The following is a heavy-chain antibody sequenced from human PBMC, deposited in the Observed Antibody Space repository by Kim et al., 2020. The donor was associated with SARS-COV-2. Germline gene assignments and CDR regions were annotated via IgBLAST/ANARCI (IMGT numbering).Heavy chain of an antibody. V-gene: IGHV3-48*02. D-gene: IGHD6-13*01. J-gene: IGHJ4*02. CDR1: GFTFSSYS. CDR3: ARDFVSSSWVLGFDY. CDR2: ISSSSSTI. Sequence: GGSLRLSCAASGFTFSSYSMNWVRPAPGKGLEWVSSISSSSSTIYYADSVKGRFTISRDTAKNSLYLQMNSLRDEDTAVYYCARDFVSSSWVLGFDYWGQGTLVTVSS.